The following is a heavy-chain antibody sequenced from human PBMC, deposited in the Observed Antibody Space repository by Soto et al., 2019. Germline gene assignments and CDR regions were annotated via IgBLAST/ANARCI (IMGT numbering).Heavy chain of an antibody. Sequence: PGGSLRLSCAASGFMFSAYAMLWVRQAPGKGLGWVAAISYDGTNKYYADSIKGRFTISRDNSANTLFLQVNSLRREDTAMYYCARDSSPYTSGWYGIDFWGQGTLVTVSS. V-gene: IGHV3-30*04. CDR2: ISYDGTNK. CDR3: ARDSSPYTSGWYGIDF. CDR1: GFMFSAYA. D-gene: IGHD6-19*01. J-gene: IGHJ4*01.